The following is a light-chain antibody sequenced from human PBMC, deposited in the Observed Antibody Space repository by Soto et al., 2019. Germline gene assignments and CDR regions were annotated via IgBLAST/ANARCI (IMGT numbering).Light chain of an antibody. Sequence: DIQMTQSPSSLSASVGDRVTITCRASQSISSYLNWYQQKPGKAPKLLIHAASTLQSGVPSRFSGSGSGTDFTLTVSSLQPEDFATYSCQQGYSTLWTFGQGTKVDIK. CDR3: QQGYSTLWT. V-gene: IGKV1-39*01. CDR1: QSISSY. J-gene: IGKJ1*01. CDR2: AAS.